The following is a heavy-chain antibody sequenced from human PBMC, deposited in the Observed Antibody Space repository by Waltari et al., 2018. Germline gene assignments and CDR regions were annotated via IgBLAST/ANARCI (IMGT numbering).Heavy chain of an antibody. CDR2: IHRSGRS. CDR3: ARDRGRGLYLDS. CDR1: GDSMSARDW. V-gene: IGHV4-4*02. J-gene: IGHJ4*02. D-gene: IGHD2-15*01. Sequence: QLQLQQSGPGLVKPSESLSLTCPVSGDSMSARDWWSWVRQPPGKGLEWIGQIHRSGRSNYNPSLESRVTLSIDTSNKQFSLRLPSATAADTAVYYCARDRGRGLYLDSWGQGTLVTVSP.